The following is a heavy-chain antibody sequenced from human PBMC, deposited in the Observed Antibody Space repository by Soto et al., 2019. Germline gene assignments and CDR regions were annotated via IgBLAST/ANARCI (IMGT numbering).Heavy chain of an antibody. CDR1: GGSISSYY. CDR3: ARDYFDSSGDTRYFDY. V-gene: IGHV4-4*08. CDR2: MYNTGST. D-gene: IGHD3-22*01. Sequence: SETLSLTCTVSGGSISSYYWSWIRQPPGKGLEWIGYMYNTGSTIYNPSLKSRVTISVDTSKNQFSLKLSSVTAADTAVYYCARDYFDSSGDTRYFDYWGQGTLVTVSS. J-gene: IGHJ4*02.